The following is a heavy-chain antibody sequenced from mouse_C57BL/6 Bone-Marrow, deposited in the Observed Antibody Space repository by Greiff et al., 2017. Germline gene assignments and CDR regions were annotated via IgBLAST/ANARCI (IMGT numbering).Heavy chain of an antibody. CDR1: GYTFTSYW. CDR3: AIGDYYGSSYPYAMDY. Sequence: VQLQQPGAELVKPGASVKVSCKASGYTFTSYWMHWVKQRPGQGLEWIGRIHPSDSDTTYNQKFKGKATLTVDKSSSTAYMQLSSLTSEDSAVYYCAIGDYYGSSYPYAMDYWGQGTSVTVSS. D-gene: IGHD1-1*01. CDR2: IHPSDSDT. J-gene: IGHJ4*01. V-gene: IGHV1-74*01.